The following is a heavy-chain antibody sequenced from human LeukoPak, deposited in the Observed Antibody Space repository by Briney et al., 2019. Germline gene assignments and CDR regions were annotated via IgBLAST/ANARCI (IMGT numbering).Heavy chain of an antibody. V-gene: IGHV4-39*01. CDR3: ARHEESAAAAMYYYYYMDV. CDR1: GGSISSSSYY. D-gene: IGHD6-13*01. Sequence: PSETLSLTCTVSGGSISSSSYYWSWIRQPPGKGLEWIGSIYYSGSTYYNPSLKSRVTISVDTSKNQFSLKLSSVTAADTAVYYCARHEESAAAAMYYYYYMDVWGKGTTVTVSS. CDR2: IYYSGST. J-gene: IGHJ6*03.